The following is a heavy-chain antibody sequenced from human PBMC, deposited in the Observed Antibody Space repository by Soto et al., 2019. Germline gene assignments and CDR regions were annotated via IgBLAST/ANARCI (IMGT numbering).Heavy chain of an antibody. V-gene: IGHV3-30-3*01. D-gene: IGHD5-18*01. J-gene: IGHJ4*02. CDR2: MSYDGSDK. Sequence: GGSLRLSCAASGLTVSIYAMHWVRQAPGKGLEWVAVMSYDGSDKYYAQSVKGRFTISRDNSKNTLYLQMNSLRTDDTAVYYCARERDSYAHLPLWPVDYWGQGTLVTVSS. CDR3: ARERDSYAHLPLWPVDY. CDR1: GLTVSIYA.